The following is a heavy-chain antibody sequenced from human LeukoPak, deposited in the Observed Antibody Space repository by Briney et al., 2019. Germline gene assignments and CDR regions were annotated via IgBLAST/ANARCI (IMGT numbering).Heavy chain of an antibody. J-gene: IGHJ3*02. D-gene: IGHD2-21*01. CDR1: GFTFSDYY. Sequence: GGSPRLSCVASGFTFSDYYMSWIRQAPGKGLEWISYISGSDNSMYYVDSVKGRFTISRDNAKNSLYLQMNSLRAEDTAVYYCARTLWPYDAFDIWGQGTMVTVSS. CDR3: ARTLWPYDAFDI. V-gene: IGHV3-11*04. CDR2: ISGSDNSM.